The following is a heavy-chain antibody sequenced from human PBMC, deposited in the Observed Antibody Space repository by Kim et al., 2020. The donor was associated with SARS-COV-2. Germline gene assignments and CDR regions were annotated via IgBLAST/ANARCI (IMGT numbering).Heavy chain of an antibody. D-gene: IGHD3-10*01. V-gene: IGHV3-23*01. J-gene: IGHJ6*02. CDR2: ISGSGGST. Sequence: GGSLRLSCAASGFTFSSYAMSWVRQAPGKGLEWVSAISGSGGSTYYADSVKGRFTISRDNSKNTLYLQMNSLRAEDTAVYYCAKEIVGGESDEYYYYYGMDVWGQGPTVTVSS. CDR3: AKEIVGGESDEYYYYYGMDV. CDR1: GFTFSSYA.